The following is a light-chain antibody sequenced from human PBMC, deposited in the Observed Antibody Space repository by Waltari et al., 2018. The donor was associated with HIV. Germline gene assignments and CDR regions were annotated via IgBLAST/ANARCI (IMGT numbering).Light chain of an antibody. CDR1: QSISCY. V-gene: IGKV1-39*01. Sequence: DTQLTHSPSSLSASIGNRVTIACRASQSISCYLNWYQQKPGKAPKLLIYGASSLQSGVPSRFSGTGSGTDFSLTISSLQPEDFATYYCQQSYSPKWTFGQGTKVDIK. CDR2: GAS. CDR3: QQSYSPKWT. J-gene: IGKJ1*01.